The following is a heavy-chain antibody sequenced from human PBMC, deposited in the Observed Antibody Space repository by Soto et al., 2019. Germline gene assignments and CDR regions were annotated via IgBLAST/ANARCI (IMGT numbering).Heavy chain of an antibody. J-gene: IGHJ5*02. V-gene: IGHV3-30-3*01. CDR1: GFTFSSYA. CDR2: ISYDGSNK. D-gene: IGHD2-15*01. CDR3: AREAARNWFDP. Sequence: LRLSCAASGFTFSSYAMHWVRQAPGKGLEWVAVISYDGSNKYYADSVKGRFTISRDNSKNTLYLQMNSLRAEDTAVYYCAREAARNWFDPWGQGTLVTVSS.